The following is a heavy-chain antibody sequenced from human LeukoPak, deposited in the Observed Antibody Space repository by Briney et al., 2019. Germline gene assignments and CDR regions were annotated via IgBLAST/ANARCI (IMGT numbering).Heavy chain of an antibody. V-gene: IGHV4-39*07. D-gene: IGHD4-23*01. CDR1: GDSISSSSYF. CDR2: IYSSGTT. J-gene: IGHJ4*02. Sequence: SETLSLTCAVSGDSISSSSYFWGWIRQPPGKGLEWIGSIYSSGTTYYNPSLKSRVTISVDTSKNQFSLKLSSVTAADTAVYCCARDLSAPYGGNDYWGQGTLVTVSS. CDR3: ARDLSAPYGGNDY.